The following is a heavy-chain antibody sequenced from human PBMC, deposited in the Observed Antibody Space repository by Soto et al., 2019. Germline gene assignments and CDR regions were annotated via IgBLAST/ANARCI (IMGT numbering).Heavy chain of an antibody. V-gene: IGHV3-30*18. CDR1: GFTFGTHG. D-gene: IGHD3-16*01. J-gene: IGHJ4*02. Sequence: GGSLRLSCGASGFTFGTHGIHWGRQAPGKGMEWVAVVSYDGSNKYYGDSVKGRFTISRDNSKNSLYLQMNSLRTEDTAVYYCAKDRVKSGVGEVDYWGQGTLVTVSS. CDR3: AKDRVKSGVGEVDY. CDR2: VSYDGSNK.